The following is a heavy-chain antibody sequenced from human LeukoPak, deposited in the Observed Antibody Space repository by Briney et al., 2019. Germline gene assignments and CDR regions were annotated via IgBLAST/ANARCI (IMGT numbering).Heavy chain of an antibody. CDR2: ISYDGSNK. CDR3: AKDSHALPFDY. V-gene: IGHV3-30-3*01. J-gene: IGHJ4*02. CDR1: GFTFSSYA. Sequence: GGSLRLSCAASGFTFSSYAMHWVRQAPGKGLEWVAVISYDGSNKYYADSVKGRFTISRDNSKNTLYLQMNSLRAEDTAVYYCAKDSHALPFDYWGQGTLVTVSS.